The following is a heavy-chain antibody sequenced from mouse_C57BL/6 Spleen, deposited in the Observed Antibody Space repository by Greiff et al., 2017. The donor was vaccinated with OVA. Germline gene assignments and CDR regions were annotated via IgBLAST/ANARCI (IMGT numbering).Heavy chain of an antibody. Sequence: QVQLQQSGAELVMPGASVKLSCKASGYTFTSYWMHWVKQRPGQGLEWIGEIDPSDSYTNYNQKFKGKSTLTVDKSSSTAYMQLSSLTSEDSAVYYCARGGTMDYWGQGTSVTVSP. CDR3: ARGGTMDY. CDR1: GYTFTSYW. CDR2: IDPSDSYT. V-gene: IGHV1-69*01. J-gene: IGHJ4*01.